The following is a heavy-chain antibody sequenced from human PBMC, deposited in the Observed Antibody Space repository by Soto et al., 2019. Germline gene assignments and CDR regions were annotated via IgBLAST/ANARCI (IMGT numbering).Heavy chain of an antibody. CDR1: GYTFTSYG. J-gene: IGHJ4*02. V-gene: IGHV1-18*01. CDR3: ARAYDFLSGYSRDLRGGYGY. D-gene: IGHD3-3*01. CDR2: ISAYNGNT. Sequence: QVQLVQSGAEVKKPGASVKVSCKASGYTFTSYGISWVRQAPGQGLEWMGWISAYNGNTNYAQKLQGRVTMTTDTSTSTAYMELRSLRADDTAVYYCARAYDFLSGYSRDLRGGYGYWGQGTLVTVSS.